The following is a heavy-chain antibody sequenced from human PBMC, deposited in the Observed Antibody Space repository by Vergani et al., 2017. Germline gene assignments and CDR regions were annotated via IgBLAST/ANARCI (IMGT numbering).Heavy chain of an antibody. CDR2: INPSGGST. J-gene: IGHJ4*02. CDR3: ARGDVDTAMAPTEVTYFDY. D-gene: IGHD5-18*01. Sequence: QVQLVQSGAEVKKPGASVKVSCKASGYTFTSYYMHWVRQAPGQGLEWMGIINPSGGSTSYAQKFQGRVTMTRDTSTSTVYMELSSLRSEDTAVYYCARGDVDTAMAPTEVTYFDYWGQGTLVTVSS. V-gene: IGHV1-46*01. CDR1: GYTFTSYY.